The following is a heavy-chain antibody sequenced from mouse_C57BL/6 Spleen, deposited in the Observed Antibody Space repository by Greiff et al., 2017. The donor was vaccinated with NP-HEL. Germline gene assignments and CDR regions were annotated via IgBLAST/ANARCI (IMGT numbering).Heavy chain of an antibody. J-gene: IGHJ1*03. Sequence: EVKVEESGGGLVKPGGSLKLSCAASGFTFSDYGMHWVRQAPEKGLEWVAYISSGSSTIYYADTVKGRFTISRDNAKNTLFLQMTSLRSEDTAMYYCAYYYGSSYWYFDVWGTGTTVTVSS. CDR2: ISSGSSTI. V-gene: IGHV5-17*01. CDR3: AYYYGSSYWYFDV. D-gene: IGHD1-1*01. CDR1: GFTFSDYG.